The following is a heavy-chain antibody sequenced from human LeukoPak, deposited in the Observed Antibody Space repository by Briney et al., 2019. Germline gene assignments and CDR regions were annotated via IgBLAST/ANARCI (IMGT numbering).Heavy chain of an antibody. CDR2: IKSKTDGGTT. Sequence: GGSLRLSCAASGFTFSNAWMSWVRQAPGKGLEWVGRIKSKTDGGTTDYAAPVKGRFAISGDDSKNTVYLQMNSLKTEDTAVYYCTTGYNYGYLYDYWGQGTLVTVSS. J-gene: IGHJ4*02. CDR3: TTGYNYGYLYDY. CDR1: GFTFSNAW. D-gene: IGHD5-18*01. V-gene: IGHV3-15*01.